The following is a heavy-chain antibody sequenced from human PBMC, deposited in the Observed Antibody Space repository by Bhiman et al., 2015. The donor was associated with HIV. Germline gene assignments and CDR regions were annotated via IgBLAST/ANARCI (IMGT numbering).Heavy chain of an antibody. J-gene: IGHJ4*02. D-gene: IGHD6-13*01. CDR3: ARDGGGGYFDY. V-gene: IGHV3-48*03. CDR1: GFTFSRYE. Sequence: EVQLVESGGGLVQPGGSLRLSCAASGFTFSRYEMNWVRQAPGKGLEWVSYISSSGSTIYYADSVKGRFTISRDNAKNSLYLQINSLRAEDTAVYYCARDGGGGYFDYWGQGALVTVSS. CDR2: ISSSGSTI.